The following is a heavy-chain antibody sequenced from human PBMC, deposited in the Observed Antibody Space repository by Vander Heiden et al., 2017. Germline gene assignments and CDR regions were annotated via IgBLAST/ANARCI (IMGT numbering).Heavy chain of an antibody. CDR3: ARARLLGYCSGGSCYYSLDV. CDR2: IIPILGIA. Sequence: QVQLVQSGAEVKNPGSSVKVSCKASGGPFSSYAISGVRQAPGQGLEWMGGIIPILGIANYAQKFQGRVTITADKSTSTAYMELSSLRSEDTAVYYCARARLLGYCSGGSCYYSLDVWGQGTTVTVSS. D-gene: IGHD2-15*01. V-gene: IGHV1-69*10. J-gene: IGHJ6*03. CDR1: GGPFSSYA.